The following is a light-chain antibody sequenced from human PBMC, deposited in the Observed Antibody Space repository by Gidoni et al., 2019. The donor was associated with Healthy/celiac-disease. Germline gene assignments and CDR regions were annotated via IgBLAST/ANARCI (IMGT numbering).Light chain of an antibody. J-gene: IGKJ2*01. Sequence: IPLTKSPSFLSASVGARVTITCRASQGISSYLAWYQQKPGKAPKLLIYAASTLQSGVPSRFSGSGSGTEFTLTISSLQPEDFATYYCQQLNSYPPYTFGQGTKLEIK. CDR2: AAS. CDR3: QQLNSYPPYT. CDR1: QGISSY. V-gene: IGKV1-9*01.